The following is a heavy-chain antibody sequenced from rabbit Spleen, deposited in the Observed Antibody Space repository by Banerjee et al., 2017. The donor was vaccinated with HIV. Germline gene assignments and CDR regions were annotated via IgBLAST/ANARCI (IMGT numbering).Heavy chain of an antibody. CDR3: ARGSAAMTMVITGFYFNL. CDR1: GFSFSNSYY. J-gene: IGHJ4*01. CDR2: IYGGSGGST. D-gene: IGHD2-1*01. Sequence: QSLEESGGDRVKPGASLTLTCTASGFSFSNSYYMCWVRQAPGKGLECIACIYGGSGGSTWYASWAKGRFTFSKASSTTVTLQLTSLTAADTATYFCARGSAAMTMVITGFYFNLWGQGTLVTVS. V-gene: IGHV1S40*01.